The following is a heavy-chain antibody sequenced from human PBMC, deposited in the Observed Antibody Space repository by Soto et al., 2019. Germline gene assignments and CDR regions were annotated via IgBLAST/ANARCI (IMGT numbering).Heavy chain of an antibody. CDR3: AREGGGYYDSSGYYYFDY. J-gene: IGHJ4*02. Sequence: QVQLVESGGGVVQPGRSLRLSCAASGFTFSSYAMHWVRQALGKGLEWVAVISYDGSNKYYADSVKGRFTISRDNSKNTLYLQMNSLRAEDTAVYYCAREGGGYYDSSGYYYFDYWGQGTLVTVSS. D-gene: IGHD3-22*01. CDR1: GFTFSSYA. V-gene: IGHV3-30-3*01. CDR2: ISYDGSNK.